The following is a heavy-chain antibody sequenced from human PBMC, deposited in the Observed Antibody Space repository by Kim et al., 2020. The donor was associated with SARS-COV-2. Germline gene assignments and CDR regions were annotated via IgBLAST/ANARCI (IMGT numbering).Heavy chain of an antibody. V-gene: IGHV1-3*01. CDR1: GNTFTTCG. Sequence: ASVKVSCKASGNTFTTCGMDWVRQAPGQRLEWMGWINAGNDNTKYSQKFQGRVTITRDTSARTVYMELSSLRSEDTAVYYCGRALVGQVDYWGQGTLVTV. J-gene: IGHJ4*02. CDR3: GRALVGQVDY. CDR2: INAGNDNT. D-gene: IGHD3-3*02.